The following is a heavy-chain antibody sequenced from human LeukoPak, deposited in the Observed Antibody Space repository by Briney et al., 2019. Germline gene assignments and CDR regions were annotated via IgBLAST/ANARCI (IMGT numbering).Heavy chain of an antibody. CDR3: AKTESPYCDADCSLGY. CDR2: LSYDGSNK. Sequence: GRSLRLSCAASGFTFSTYGMHWVRQAPGKGPEWVAVLSYDGSNKYYGDSVKGRFTISRDNSKSTLFLQMNSLRPEDTAVYYCAKTESPYCDADCSLGYWGQGTLVTVSS. J-gene: IGHJ4*02. CDR1: GFTFSTYG. D-gene: IGHD2-21*02. V-gene: IGHV3-30*18.